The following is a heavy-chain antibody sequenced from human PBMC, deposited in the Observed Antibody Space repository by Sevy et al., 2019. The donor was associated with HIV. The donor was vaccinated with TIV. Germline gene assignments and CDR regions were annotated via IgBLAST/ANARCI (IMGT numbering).Heavy chain of an antibody. Sequence: GGSLRLSCAASGFTVSSNYMSWVRQAPGKGLEGVSVIYSGGSTYYADSVKGRFTISRDNSKNTLYLQMTSLRAEDPAVYYCAGVAPDGYIDYWGQGTLVTVSS. CDR1: GFTVSSNY. J-gene: IGHJ4*02. V-gene: IGHV3-53*01. CDR3: AGVAPDGYIDY. D-gene: IGHD2-2*01. CDR2: IYSGGST.